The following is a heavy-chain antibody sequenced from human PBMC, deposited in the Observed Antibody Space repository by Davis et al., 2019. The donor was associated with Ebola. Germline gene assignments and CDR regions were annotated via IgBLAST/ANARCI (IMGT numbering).Heavy chain of an antibody. CDR3: ARDVGRYSSGWFDY. Sequence: ASVKVSCKASGYTFTSYGISWVRQAPGQGLEWMGWISAYNGNTNYAQKFQGRVTMTRDTSTSTVYMELSSLRSEDTAVYYCARDVGRYSSGWFDYWGQGTLVTVSS. J-gene: IGHJ4*02. V-gene: IGHV1-18*01. CDR1: GYTFTSYG. D-gene: IGHD6-19*01. CDR2: ISAYNGNT.